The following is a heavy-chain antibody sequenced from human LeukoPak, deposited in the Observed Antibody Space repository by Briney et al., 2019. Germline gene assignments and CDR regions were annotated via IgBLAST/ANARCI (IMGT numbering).Heavy chain of an antibody. CDR3: ARGRSRIAAAGTRGYFQH. J-gene: IGHJ1*01. CDR1: GFTFSSYE. V-gene: IGHV3-48*03. Sequence: GGSLRLSCAASGFTFSSYEMNWVRQAPGKGLEWVSYISSSGSTIYYADSVKGRFTISRDNAKNSLYLQMNSLRAEDTAVYYCARGRSRIAAAGTRGYFQHWGQGTLVTVSS. CDR2: ISSSGSTI. D-gene: IGHD6-13*01.